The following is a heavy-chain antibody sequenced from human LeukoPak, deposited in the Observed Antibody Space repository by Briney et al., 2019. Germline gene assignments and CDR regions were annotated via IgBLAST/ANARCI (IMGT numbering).Heavy chain of an antibody. CDR2: IIPIFGTA. J-gene: IGHJ4*02. Sequence: SVKISCKASGGTFSSYAISWVRQAPGQGLEWMGGIIPIFGTANYAQKFQGRVTITADESTSTAYMELSSLRSEDTAVYYCASGANFHTLSYWGQGTLVTVSS. CDR1: GGTFSSYA. CDR3: ASGANFHTLSY. D-gene: IGHD2/OR15-2a*01. V-gene: IGHV1-69*13.